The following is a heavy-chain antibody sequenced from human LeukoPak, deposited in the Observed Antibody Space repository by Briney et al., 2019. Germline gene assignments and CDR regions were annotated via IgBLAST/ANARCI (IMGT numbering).Heavy chain of an antibody. V-gene: IGHV4-34*01. D-gene: IGHD3-16*02. CDR3: AREGSVGSYYDYVWGSYRSQRGIDY. CDR2: INHSGST. Sequence: SETLSLTCAVYGGSFSGYYWSWIRQPPGKGLEWIGEINHSGSTNYNPSLKSRVTISVDTSKNQFSLKLSSVTAADTAVYYCAREGSVGSYYDYVWGSYRSQRGIDYWGQGTLVTVSS. CDR1: GGSFSGYY. J-gene: IGHJ4*02.